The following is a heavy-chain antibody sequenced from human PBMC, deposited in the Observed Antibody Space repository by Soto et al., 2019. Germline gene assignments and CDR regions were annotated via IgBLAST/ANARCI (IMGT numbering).Heavy chain of an antibody. CDR1: GYTFSTYG. D-gene: IGHD2-2*02. CDR3: ARVKVPAAILGAFDL. J-gene: IGHJ3*01. V-gene: IGHV1-18*01. CDR2: INPLKGDT. Sequence: QAQLVQSGGEMRTPGASVKVSCKASGYTFSTYGITWVRQAPGQGLEWMGWINPLKGDTNSAARFQDRLTMTTDTSTRTAYMELRSLTSDDTAVYYCARVKVPAAILGAFDLWGQGTVVTVSS.